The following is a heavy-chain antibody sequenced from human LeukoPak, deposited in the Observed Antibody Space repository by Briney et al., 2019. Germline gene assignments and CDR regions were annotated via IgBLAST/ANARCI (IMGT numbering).Heavy chain of an antibody. CDR3: ARDRAYYYDSSGYYRDAFDI. D-gene: IGHD3-22*01. V-gene: IGHV4-34*01. CDR2: INHSGST. CDR1: GGSFSGYY. Sequence: SETLSLTCAVYGGSFSGYYWSWIRQPPGKGLEWIGEINHSGSTNYNPSLKSRVTISVDTSKNQFSLKLSSVTAADTAVYYCARDRAYYYDSSGYYRDAFDIWGQGTMVTVSS. J-gene: IGHJ3*02.